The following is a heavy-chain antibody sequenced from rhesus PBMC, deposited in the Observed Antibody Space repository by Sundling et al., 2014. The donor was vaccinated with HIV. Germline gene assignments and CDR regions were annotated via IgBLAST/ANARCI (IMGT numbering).Heavy chain of an antibody. CDR1: GFSLSTSGLG. D-gene: IGHD3-34*01. Sequence: QVTLKESGPALVKPTQTLTLTCTFSGFSLSTSGLGVGWIRQPPGKTLEWLAHIYWDDEKRYRTSLKNRLTISKDTSKNQVVLTVTNMDPTDTATYYCARVYWGLDYWGQGVLVTASS. V-gene: IGHV2-174*02. CDR3: ARVYWGLDY. CDR2: IYWDDEK. J-gene: IGHJ4*01.